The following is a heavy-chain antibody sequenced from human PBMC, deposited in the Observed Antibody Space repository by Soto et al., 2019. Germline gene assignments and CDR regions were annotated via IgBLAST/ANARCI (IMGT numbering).Heavy chain of an antibody. Sequence: PSETLSLTCTVSGGSISSGDYYWSWIRQPPGKGLEWIGYIYYSGSTYYNPSLKSRVTISVDTSKNQFSLKLSSVTAADTAVYYCASLRRDGYNVCFDYWGQGTLVTVSS. CDR1: GGSISSGDYY. D-gene: IGHD5-12*01. J-gene: IGHJ4*02. CDR3: ASLRRDGYNVCFDY. V-gene: IGHV4-30-4*01. CDR2: IYYSGST.